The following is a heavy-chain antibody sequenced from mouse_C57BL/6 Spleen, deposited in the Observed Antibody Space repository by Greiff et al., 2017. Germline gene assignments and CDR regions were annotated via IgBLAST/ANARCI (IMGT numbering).Heavy chain of an antibody. CDR1: GYAFTSYL. V-gene: IGHV1-54*01. D-gene: IGHD2-3*01. CDR3: AKYYDSYGDAVAY. J-gene: IGHJ3*01. CDR2: INPGTGGT. Sequence: VQLQQSGPELVKPGASVKISCKASGYAFTSYLMDWVKQRPGKGLEWIGVINPGTGGTNYNEKFKGKATLTADKSSSTAYMQLSSLTSEDSAVYFGAKYYDSYGDAVAYWGQGTPVTVSA.